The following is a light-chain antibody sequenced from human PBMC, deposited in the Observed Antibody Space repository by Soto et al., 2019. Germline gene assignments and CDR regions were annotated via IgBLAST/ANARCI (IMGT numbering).Light chain of an antibody. CDR2: GAS. CDR1: QRVGGD. V-gene: IGKV3-15*01. J-gene: IGKJ4*01. Sequence: ETVMTQSPATRSVSPGQGATLSCRASQRVGGDLAWYQQKPGQAPRLLIYGASARATAIPGRFSGSGSGTEFTLTISSLQSEDSAVYYCQQYNNWPLTFGGGTKV. CDR3: QQYNNWPLT.